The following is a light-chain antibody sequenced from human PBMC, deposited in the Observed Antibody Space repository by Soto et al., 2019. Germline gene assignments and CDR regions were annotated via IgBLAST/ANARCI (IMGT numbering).Light chain of an antibody. Sequence: DIQMSQSPSTLFGSVGDRVTVICRASQSVSTLLAWYQQTPGKAPKLLMYDASTLESGAPARFSGSGSGTEFTLTISSLQPEDFATYHCQEYKTWTFGQGTKVDIK. CDR2: DAS. CDR1: QSVSTL. J-gene: IGKJ1*01. V-gene: IGKV1-5*02. CDR3: QEYKTWT.